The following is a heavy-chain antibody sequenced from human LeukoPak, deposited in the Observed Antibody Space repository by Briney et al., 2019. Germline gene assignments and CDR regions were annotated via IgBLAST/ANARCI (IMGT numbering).Heavy chain of an antibody. CDR2: IYTSGST. Sequence: SETLSLTCTVSGGSISSYYWSWIRQPAGKGLEWIGRIYTSGSTNYNPSLKSRVTMSVDTSKNQFSLKLSSVTAADTAVYYCARGYYYDSSGYPTRWGQGTLVTVSS. J-gene: IGHJ4*02. D-gene: IGHD3-22*01. V-gene: IGHV4-4*07. CDR1: GGSISSYY. CDR3: ARGYYYDSSGYPTR.